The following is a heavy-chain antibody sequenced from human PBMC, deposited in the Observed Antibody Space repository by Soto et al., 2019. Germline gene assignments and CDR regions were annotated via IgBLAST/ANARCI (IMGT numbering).Heavy chain of an antibody. D-gene: IGHD5-12*01. J-gene: IGHJ4*02. CDR2: ISWSSGSI. V-gene: IGHV3-9*01. CDR3: AKSHIVATLSPANFDY. Sequence: EVQLVESGGGLVQPGRSLRLSCAASGFTFDDYAMHWVRQAPGKGLEWVSGISWSSGSIEYGDSVRGRVTISRDNAKNSLYLQMNSLRPEDTALYFGAKSHIVATLSPANFDYWGQGILVTVSS. CDR1: GFTFDDYA.